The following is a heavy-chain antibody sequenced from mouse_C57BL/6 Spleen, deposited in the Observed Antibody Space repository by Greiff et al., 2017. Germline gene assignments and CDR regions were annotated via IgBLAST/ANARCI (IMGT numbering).Heavy chain of an antibody. CDR1: GYTFTSYW. CDR3: ARWGGYDAWFAY. CDR2: IYPGSGST. Sequence: QVQLQQPGAELVKPGASVKMSCKASGYTFTSYWITWVKQGPGQGLEWIGDIYPGSGSTNYNEKFKRKATLTVDTSSSTAYMQLSSLTSEDSAVYYCARWGGYDAWFAYWGQGTLVTVSA. J-gene: IGHJ3*01. V-gene: IGHV1-55*01. D-gene: IGHD2-2*01.